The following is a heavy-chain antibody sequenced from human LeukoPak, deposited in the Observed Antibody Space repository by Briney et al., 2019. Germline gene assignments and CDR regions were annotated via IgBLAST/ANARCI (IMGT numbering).Heavy chain of an antibody. D-gene: IGHD5-24*01. CDR1: GGSISSGGYY. J-gene: IGHJ3*02. CDR2: IYHSGST. CDR3: ASTVEMATPDAFDI. Sequence: SQTLSLTCTVSGGSISSGGYYWSWIRQPPGKGLERIGYIYHSGSTYYNPSLKSRVTISVDRSKNQFSLKLSSVTAADTAVYYCASTVEMATPDAFDIWGQGTMVTVSS. V-gene: IGHV4-30-2*01.